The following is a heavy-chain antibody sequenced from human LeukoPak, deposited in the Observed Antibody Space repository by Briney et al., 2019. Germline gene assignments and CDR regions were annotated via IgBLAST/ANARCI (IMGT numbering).Heavy chain of an antibody. D-gene: IGHD3-3*01. V-gene: IGHV4-61*02. J-gene: IGHJ4*02. Sequence: PSETLSPTCTVSGGSISSGSYYWSWIRQPAGKGLEWIGRIYTSGSTNYNPSLKSRVTISVDTSKNQFSLKLSSVTAADTAVYYCAREYYDFWSGKPTYFDYWGQGTLVTVSS. CDR3: AREYYDFWSGKPTYFDY. CDR2: IYTSGST. CDR1: GGSISSGSYY.